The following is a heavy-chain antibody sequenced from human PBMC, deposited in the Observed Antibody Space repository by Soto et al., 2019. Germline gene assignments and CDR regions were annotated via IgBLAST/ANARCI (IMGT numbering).Heavy chain of an antibody. CDR1: DESFSGYY. Sequence: QVQLQQWGAGLLKPSETLSLTCAVFDESFSGYYWSWIRQSPEKGLEWIGEINHGGSTNYSPSLKSRVPLSVDSSKNQVALTVRSVTAADRAVYSCARREFAVRYCSRTSDYCAFDMWGQGIRLTVSS. V-gene: IGHV4-34*01. CDR3: ARREFAVRYCSRTSDYCAFDM. CDR2: INHGGST. D-gene: IGHD2-2*01. J-gene: IGHJ3*02.